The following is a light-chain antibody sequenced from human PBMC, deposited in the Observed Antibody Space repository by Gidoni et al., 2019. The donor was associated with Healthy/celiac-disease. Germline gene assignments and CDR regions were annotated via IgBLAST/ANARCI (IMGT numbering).Light chain of an antibody. CDR1: QGISSY. CDR2: AAS. J-gene: IGKJ1*01. CDR3: QQYDSYPRT. V-gene: IGKV1-8*01. Sequence: IRITPSPSSFSASTGDRVTITCPASQGISSYLDWYKQKPGKAPKLLIYAASTLQSGVPSRFSGSGSGTDFTLTISSLQSEDFATYYCQQYDSYPRTFGQGTRVEIK.